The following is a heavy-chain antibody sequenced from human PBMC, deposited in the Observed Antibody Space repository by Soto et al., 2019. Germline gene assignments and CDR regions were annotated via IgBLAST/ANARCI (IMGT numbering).Heavy chain of an antibody. J-gene: IGHJ5*02. D-gene: IGHD3-3*01. V-gene: IGHV1-18*01. CDR3: ARQLFWSGYRVFDP. Sequence: ASVTVSCKASGYTFTSYGISWVRQAPGQGLEWMGWISAYNGNTNYAQKLQGRVTMTTDTSTSTAYMELRSLRSDDTAVYYCARQLFWSGYRVFDPWGQGTLVTVSS. CDR2: ISAYNGNT. CDR1: GYTFTSYG.